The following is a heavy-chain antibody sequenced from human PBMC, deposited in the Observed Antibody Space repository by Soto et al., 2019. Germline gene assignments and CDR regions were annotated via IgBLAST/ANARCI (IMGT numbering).Heavy chain of an antibody. CDR1: GFTSSSYG. D-gene: IGHD6-25*01. CDR2: ISHDGSNK. V-gene: IGHV3-30*18. J-gene: IGHJ6*02. Sequence: GGSLRLSCAASGFTSSSYGMHWVRQAPGKGLEWVAVISHDGSNKFYVDSVKGRFTISRDKSKNTLYLQMDSLRDEDTAVYYCAKNRLANSPYYYYYYGMDVWGQGTTVTVSS. CDR3: AKNRLANSPYYYYYYGMDV.